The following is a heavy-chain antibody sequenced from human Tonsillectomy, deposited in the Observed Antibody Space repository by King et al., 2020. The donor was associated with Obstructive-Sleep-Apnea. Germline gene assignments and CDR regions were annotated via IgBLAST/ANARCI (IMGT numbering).Heavy chain of an antibody. J-gene: IGHJ4*02. Sequence: QMGGSGGGLVQPGGSLRLSCAASGFTFSSYWMSWVRQAPGKGLEWVAKRKQDGSEKYYVDSVKGRFTISRDNAKNSLYLQMNSLRAEDTAVYYCARVLLWFGELQIYFDYWGQGTLVTVSS. CDR3: ARVLLWFGELQIYFDY. V-gene: IGHV3-7*01. CDR2: RKQDGSEK. CDR1: GFTFSSYW. D-gene: IGHD3-10*01.